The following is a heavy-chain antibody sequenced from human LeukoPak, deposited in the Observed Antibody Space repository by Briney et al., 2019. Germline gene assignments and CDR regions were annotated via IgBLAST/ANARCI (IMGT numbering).Heavy chain of an antibody. D-gene: IGHD6-13*01. Sequence: SETLSLTCAVYGGSFSGYYWSWIRQPPGKGLEWIGEINHSGSTNYNPSLKSRVTISVDTSKNQFSLKLSSVTAADTAVYYCARGLPGIAAAHDYWGQGTLVTVSS. CDR3: ARGLPGIAAAHDY. V-gene: IGHV4-34*01. CDR2: INHSGST. CDR1: GGSFSGYY. J-gene: IGHJ4*02.